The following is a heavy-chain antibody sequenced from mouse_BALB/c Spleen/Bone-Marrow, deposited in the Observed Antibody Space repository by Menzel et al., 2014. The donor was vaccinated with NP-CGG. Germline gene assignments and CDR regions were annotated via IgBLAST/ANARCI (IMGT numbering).Heavy chain of an antibody. CDR3: ARGYCDDY. V-gene: IGHV7-3*02. CDR1: GFTFTDYF. Sequence: EVKLVESGGGLVQPGGSLRLSCATSGFTFTDYFMTWVRQPPGKALEWLGFIRNKANGYTTDYSASVKGRFTVSRNNSQSILGLQRNTLRAEDRATYYCARGYCDDYWSQGTTLTVST. CDR2: IRNKANGYTT. J-gene: IGHJ2*01.